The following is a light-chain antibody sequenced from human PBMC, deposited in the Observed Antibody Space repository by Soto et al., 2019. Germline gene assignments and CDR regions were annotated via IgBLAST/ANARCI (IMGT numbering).Light chain of an antibody. J-gene: IGLJ1*01. CDR3: SSYTTTDIYV. V-gene: IGLV2-14*01. CDR1: SSDIGAYNY. CDR2: DVN. Sequence: QSALTQPASVSGSPGQSITISCTGGSSDIGAYNYVTWYQQHPGKAPKLMIYDVNNRPSGVSNRFSGSKSGNTASLTISGLQAVDEADYYCSSYTTTDIYVFGTGTKLTVL.